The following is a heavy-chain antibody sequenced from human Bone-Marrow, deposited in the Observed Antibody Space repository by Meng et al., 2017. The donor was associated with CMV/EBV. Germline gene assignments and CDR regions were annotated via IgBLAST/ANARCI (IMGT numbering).Heavy chain of an antibody. CDR1: GYTFTAYY. J-gene: IGHJ4*02. CDR3: ARERGSYYYY. V-gene: IGHV1-18*04. D-gene: IGHD1-26*01. CDR2: ISAYNGNT. Sequence: ASVKVSCKASGYTFTAYYIHWVRQAPGQGLEWMGWISAYNGNTNYAQKLQGRVTMTTDTSTSTAYMELRSLRSDDTAVYYCARERGSYYYYWGQGTLVTVSS.